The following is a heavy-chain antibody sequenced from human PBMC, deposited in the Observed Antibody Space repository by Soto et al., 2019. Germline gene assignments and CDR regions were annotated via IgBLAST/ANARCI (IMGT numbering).Heavy chain of an antibody. CDR2: ISPYNRDT. D-gene: IGHD2-2*01. CDR3: ARYCSSTSCDHYFDY. J-gene: IGHJ4*02. CDR1: GYSFTNYD. Sequence: ASVKVSCKASGYSFTNYDISWVRQAPGQGLAWMGWISPYNRDTNYAQKLQGRVTMTTDTSTSTAYMELRSLRSDDTAVYYCARYCSSTSCDHYFDYWGQGTLVTVSS. V-gene: IGHV1-18*01.